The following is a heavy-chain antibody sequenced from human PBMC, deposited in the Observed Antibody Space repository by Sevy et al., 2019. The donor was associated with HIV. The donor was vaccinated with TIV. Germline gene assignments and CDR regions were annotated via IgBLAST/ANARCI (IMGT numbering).Heavy chain of an antibody. CDR3: ARDAGYSSSTSCHFQTYWYFDL. V-gene: IGHV3-48*01. D-gene: IGHD2-2*01. J-gene: IGHJ2*01. Sequence: GGSLRLSCAASGFTFSSYSMNWVRQAPGKGLEWVSYISSSSSTIYYADSVKGRFTISRDNAKNSLYLQMNSLRAEDTAVYYCARDAGYSSSTSCHFQTYWYFDLWGRGTLVTVSS. CDR2: ISSSSSTI. CDR1: GFTFSSYS.